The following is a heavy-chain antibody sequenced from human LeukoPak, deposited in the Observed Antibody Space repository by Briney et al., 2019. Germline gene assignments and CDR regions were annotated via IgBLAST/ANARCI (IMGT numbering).Heavy chain of an antibody. D-gene: IGHD3-16*01. CDR1: GFTFSSYE. V-gene: IGHV3-48*03. CDR3: ARVDYDYVWGSYALRYFDY. CDR2: ISSSGSTI. J-gene: IGHJ4*02. Sequence: GGSLRLSCAASGFTFSSYEMNWVRQAPGKGLEWVSYISSSGSTIYYADSVKGRFTISRDNAKNSLYLQMNSLRAEDTAVYYCARVDYDYVWGSYALRYFDYWGQGTLVTVSS.